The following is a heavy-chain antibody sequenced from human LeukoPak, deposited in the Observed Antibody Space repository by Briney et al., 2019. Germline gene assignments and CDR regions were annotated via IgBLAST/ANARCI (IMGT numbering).Heavy chain of an antibody. Sequence: PGGSLRLSCAASGFTFSSYAMHWVRQAPGKGLEYVSAISSNGGSTYYANSVKGRFTISRDNSKNTLYLQMNSLRAEDTAVYYCAKKEGALLWFGELLEGPIDYWGQGTLVTVSS. V-gene: IGHV3-64*01. CDR3: AKKEGALLWFGELLEGPIDY. CDR1: GFTFSSYA. CDR2: ISSNGGST. J-gene: IGHJ4*02. D-gene: IGHD3-10*01.